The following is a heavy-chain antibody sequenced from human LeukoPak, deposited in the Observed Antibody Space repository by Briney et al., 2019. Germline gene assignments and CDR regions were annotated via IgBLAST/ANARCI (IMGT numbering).Heavy chain of an antibody. D-gene: IGHD2-2*02. CDR1: GFTFSSYG. CDR3: AKGSTVVPAAIHY. Sequence: GGSLRLSCAASGFTFSSYGMHWVRQAPGKGLEWVAFIRYDGSNKYYADSVKGRFTISRDNAKNSLYLQMNSLRAEDTALYYCAKGSTVVPAAIHYWGQGTLVTVSS. J-gene: IGHJ4*02. CDR2: IRYDGSNK. V-gene: IGHV3-30*02.